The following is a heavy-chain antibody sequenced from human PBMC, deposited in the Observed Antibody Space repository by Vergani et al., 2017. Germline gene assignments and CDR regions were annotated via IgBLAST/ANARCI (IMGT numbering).Heavy chain of an antibody. CDR3: ARVNTETNGHLYYYYYMDV. CDR1: GGSFTSYH. V-gene: IGHV4-34*01. Sequence: QVQLQQWGGGLLKPSETLSLTCVVNGGSFTSYHWTWIRQSPGEGLEWVGDIDHTGRRDYKPSLKSRLTMSVDKSRNQFSLTLNSVTATDTAIYFCARVNTETNGHLYYYYYMDVWGQGTAVTVS. CDR2: IDHTGRR. D-gene: IGHD4-11*01. J-gene: IGHJ6*03.